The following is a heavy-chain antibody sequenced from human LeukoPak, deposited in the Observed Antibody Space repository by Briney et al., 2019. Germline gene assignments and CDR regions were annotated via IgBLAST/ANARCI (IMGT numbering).Heavy chain of an antibody. CDR2: ISAYNGNT. Sequence: ASVKVSCKASGYTFTSYGISWVRQAPGQGLEWMGWISAYNGNTDYAQKLQGRVTMTTDTSTSTAYMELRSLRSDDTAVYYCARDGGYYDSSGFPLYYYYGMDVWGKGTTVTVSS. D-gene: IGHD3-22*01. CDR1: GYTFTSYG. CDR3: ARDGGYYDSSGFPLYYYYGMDV. V-gene: IGHV1-18*01. J-gene: IGHJ6*04.